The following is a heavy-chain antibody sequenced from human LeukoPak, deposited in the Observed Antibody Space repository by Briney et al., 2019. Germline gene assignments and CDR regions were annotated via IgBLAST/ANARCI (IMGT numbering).Heavy chain of an antibody. CDR3: ARGTNMVRGVIYY. CDR1: GYTFTSYY. CDR2: INPSGGST. V-gene: IGHV1-46*01. J-gene: IGHJ4*02. Sequence: ASVKVSRKASGYTFTSYYMHWVRQACGQGLEWMGIINPSGGSTSYAQKSQGRVTMTRDTSTSTVYMELSSLRSEDTAVYYCARGTNMVRGVIYYWGQGTLVTVSS. D-gene: IGHD3-10*01.